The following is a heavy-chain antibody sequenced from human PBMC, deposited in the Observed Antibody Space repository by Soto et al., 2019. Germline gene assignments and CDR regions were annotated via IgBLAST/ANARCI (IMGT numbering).Heavy chain of an antibody. Sequence: SGPTLVNPTQTLTLTCTFSGFSLSTNGVAVGWIRQPPGKALEWLALIYWDDDKRYSPSLRSRLTITKDTSKNQVVLTMTNMDPVDTATYYCIQSRCGGDCLQSYASYYYYGMDVWGQGTTVTVSS. CDR3: IQSRCGGDCLQSYASYYYYGMDV. CDR1: GFSLSTNGVA. CDR2: IYWDDDK. V-gene: IGHV2-5*02. J-gene: IGHJ6*02. D-gene: IGHD2-21*02.